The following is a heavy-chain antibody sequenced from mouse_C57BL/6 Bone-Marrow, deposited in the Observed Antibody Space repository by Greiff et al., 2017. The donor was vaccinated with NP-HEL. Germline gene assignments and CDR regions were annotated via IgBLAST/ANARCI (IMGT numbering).Heavy chain of an antibody. D-gene: IGHD1-1*01. J-gene: IGHJ4*01. CDR3: ARHYGSSYDYAMDY. V-gene: IGHV5-17*01. CDR1: GFTFSDYG. CDR2: ISSGSSPI. Sequence: EVKLVESGGGLVKPGGSLKLSCAASGFTFSDYGMHWVRQAPEKGLEWVAYISSGSSPIYYADTVTGRFPISRDNAKNTLFLQMTSLRSEDTAMYYCARHYGSSYDYAMDYWGQGTSVTVSS.